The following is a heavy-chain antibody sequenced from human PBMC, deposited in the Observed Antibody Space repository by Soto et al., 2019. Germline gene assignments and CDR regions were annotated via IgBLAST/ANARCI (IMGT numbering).Heavy chain of an antibody. D-gene: IGHD3-22*01. J-gene: IGHJ4*02. Sequence: QVQLVESGGGVVQPGRSLRLPCAASGFTFSSYGMLWVRQAPGKGLEWVAVISYDGSNKYYADSVNGRFTISRDNSKNTLYLQKNSLRAEDTAVYYCAKDRTMIVVVNPLDYWGQGNLVTVSS. CDR1: GFTFSSYG. CDR3: AKDRTMIVVVNPLDY. V-gene: IGHV3-30*18. CDR2: ISYDGSNK.